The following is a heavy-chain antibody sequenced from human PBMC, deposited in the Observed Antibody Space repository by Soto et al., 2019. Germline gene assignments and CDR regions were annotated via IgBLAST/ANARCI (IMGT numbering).Heavy chain of an antibody. J-gene: IGHJ5*02. CDR2: IYHSGST. CDR1: SGSISSSNW. Sequence: SETLSLTCAVSSGSISSSNWWSWVRQPPGKGLEWIGEIYHSGSTNYNPSLKSRVTISVDKSKNQFSLKLSSVTAADTAVYYCARAFMVRGMFDPWGQGTLVTVSS. D-gene: IGHD3-10*01. V-gene: IGHV4-4*02. CDR3: ARAFMVRGMFDP.